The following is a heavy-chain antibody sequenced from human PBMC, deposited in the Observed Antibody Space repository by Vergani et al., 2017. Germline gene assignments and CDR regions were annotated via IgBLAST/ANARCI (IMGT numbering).Heavy chain of an antibody. V-gene: IGHV3-23*01. J-gene: IGHJ4*02. CDR2: ISGSGGLT. Sequence: EVQLLESGGDLVQPGGSLRLSCAASGFTFSSYAMSWVRQAPGKGLEWVSAISGSGGLTYYADSVKGRFTISRDNSKNTLYLQMNSLRAEDTAVYYCAKRRSGWDYVDYWGQGTLVTVSS. CDR3: AKRRSGWDYVDY. D-gene: IGHD6-19*01. CDR1: GFTFSSYA.